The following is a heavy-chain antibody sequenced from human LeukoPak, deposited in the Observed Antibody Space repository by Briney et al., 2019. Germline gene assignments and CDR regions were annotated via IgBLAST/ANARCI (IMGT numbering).Heavy chain of an antibody. D-gene: IGHD6-13*01. V-gene: IGHV5-10-1*01. Sequence: GESLKISCKASGYSFTSYYVSWVRQIPGKGLEWMGRIDPSDSYTNYSPSFQGHVTISADKSISTAYPQWSSLKASDTAMYYCARLLYSISPLLYWGQGTLVTVSS. J-gene: IGHJ4*02. CDR3: ARLLYSISPLLY. CDR2: IDPSDSYT. CDR1: GYSFTSYY.